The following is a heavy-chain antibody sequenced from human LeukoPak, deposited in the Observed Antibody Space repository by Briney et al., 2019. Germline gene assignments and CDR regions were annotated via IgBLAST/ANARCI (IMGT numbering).Heavy chain of an antibody. CDR2: ISYDGSNK. Sequence: PGGSLRLSCAASGFTFSSYGMHWVRQAPGKGLEWVAVISYDGSNKYYADSVKGRFTISRDNSKNTLYLQMNSLRAEDTAVYYCAREDDAEWGHDYWGQGTLVAVSS. D-gene: IGHD3-3*01. V-gene: IGHV3-30*19. CDR1: GFTFSSYG. J-gene: IGHJ4*02. CDR3: AREDDAEWGHDY.